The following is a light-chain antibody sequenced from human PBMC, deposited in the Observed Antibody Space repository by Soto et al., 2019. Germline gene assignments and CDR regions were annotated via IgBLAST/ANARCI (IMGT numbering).Light chain of an antibody. Sequence: VLTQSPGTLSLSPGEGATLSCRASQSVSSTYLAWYQQIPGQAPRLLIYGASRRATGIPDRFSGSGAGTDFTLTISRLEPEDSAVYYGQQYANSPITFGQGTRLEIK. CDR1: QSVSSTY. V-gene: IGKV3-20*01. J-gene: IGKJ5*01. CDR2: GAS. CDR3: QQYANSPIT.